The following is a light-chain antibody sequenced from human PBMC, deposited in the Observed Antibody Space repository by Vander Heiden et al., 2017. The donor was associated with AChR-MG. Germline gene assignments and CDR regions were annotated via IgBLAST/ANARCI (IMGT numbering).Light chain of an antibody. CDR2: WAS. J-gene: IGKJ1*01. CDR3: QQYYSTPWT. Sequence: DIVMTQSPASLAVSLGERATINCKASQSVLYSTKHKNFLAWYQQKQGQPTKLLIYWASTREAGVPDRVSGSGSGTDFTLTIISLQAVDVAFYYCQQYYSTPWTFGQGTKVEIK. V-gene: IGKV4-1*01. CDR1: QSVLYSTKHKNF.